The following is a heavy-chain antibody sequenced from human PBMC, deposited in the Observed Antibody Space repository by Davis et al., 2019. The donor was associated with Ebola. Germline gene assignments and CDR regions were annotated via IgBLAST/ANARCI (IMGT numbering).Heavy chain of an antibody. CDR3: ARGGRNYYGSGSYFGY. V-gene: IGHV4-34*01. CDR1: GGSFSGYY. Sequence: PSETLFLTCAVYGGSFSGYYWSWIRQPPGKGLEWIGEINHSGSTNYNPSLKSRVTISVDTSKNQFSLKLSSVTAADTAVYYCARGGRNYYGSGSYFGYWGQGTLVTVSS. CDR2: INHSGST. D-gene: IGHD3-10*01. J-gene: IGHJ4*02.